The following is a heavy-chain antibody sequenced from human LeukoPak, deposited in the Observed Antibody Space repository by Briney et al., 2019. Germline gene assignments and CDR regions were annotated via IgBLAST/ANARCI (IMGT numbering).Heavy chain of an antibody. V-gene: IGHV4-61*02. CDR2: IYTSGST. J-gene: IGHJ4*02. D-gene: IGHD3-10*01. CDR1: GGSISSGSYY. Sequence: SSETLSLTCTVSGGSISSGSYYWSWIRQPAGKGLEWIGRIYTSGSTNYNPSLKSRVTISVDTSKNQFSLKLSSVTAADTAVYYCARDPLMVRGVQDYWGQGTLVTVSS. CDR3: ARDPLMVRGVQDY.